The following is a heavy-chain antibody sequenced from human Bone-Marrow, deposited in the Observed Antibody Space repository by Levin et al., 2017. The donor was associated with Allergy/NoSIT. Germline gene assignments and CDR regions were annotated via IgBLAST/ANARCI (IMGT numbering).Heavy chain of an antibody. CDR1: GFTVSDNY. Sequence: SGGSLRLSCAGSGFTVSDNYMSWVRQAPGKGLEWVAVIYSGGNTYYADSVKGRFTISRDSSKNTLYLQMNSLRGEDAAVYYCATMSWPNYYYALDVWGQGTTVTVSS. J-gene: IGHJ6*02. V-gene: IGHV3-53*01. CDR2: IYSGGNT. CDR3: ATMSWPNYYYALDV. D-gene: IGHD5/OR15-5a*01.